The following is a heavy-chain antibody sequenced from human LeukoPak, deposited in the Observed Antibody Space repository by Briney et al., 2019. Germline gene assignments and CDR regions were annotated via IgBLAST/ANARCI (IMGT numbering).Heavy chain of an antibody. CDR3: AIGNLRYSSGWYGPDY. V-gene: IGHV1-8*01. CDR2: MNPNSGNT. Sequence: ASVKVSCKASGYTFTSYDINWVRQATGQGLEWMGWMNPNSGNTGYAQKFQGRVTITADESTSTAYMELSSLRSEDTAVYYCAIGNLRYSSGWYGPDYWGQGTLVTVSS. CDR1: GYTFTSYD. D-gene: IGHD6-19*01. J-gene: IGHJ4*02.